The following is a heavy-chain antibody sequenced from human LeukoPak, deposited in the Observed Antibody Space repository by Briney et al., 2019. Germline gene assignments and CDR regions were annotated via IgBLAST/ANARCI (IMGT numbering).Heavy chain of an antibody. Sequence: SETLSLTCSVSVDLLHNSHGTWIPQTPGKGLEWIGFIASRESSNYNPSLKGRVNISLDTSQNQLLLNINSVTAADTAVYYCARVLRGVVTSNRFDVWGQGSLVTVSS. V-gene: IGHV4-59*01. CDR2: IASRESS. D-gene: IGHD2-21*02. CDR1: VDLLHNSH. J-gene: IGHJ5*02. CDR3: ARVLRGVVTSNRFDV.